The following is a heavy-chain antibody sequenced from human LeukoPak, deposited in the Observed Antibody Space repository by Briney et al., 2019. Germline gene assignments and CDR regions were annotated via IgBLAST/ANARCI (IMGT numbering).Heavy chain of an antibody. CDR2: SSSSSSYI. D-gene: IGHD3-22*01. J-gene: IGHJ4*02. V-gene: IGHV3-21*01. Sequence: KPGGSLRLSCAASGFTFSSYSMNWVRQAPGKGLEWVSSSSSSSSYIYYADLVKGRFTISRDNAKNSLYLQMNSLRAEDTAVYYCARDYREYYYDSSGYYGGFDYWGQGTLVTVSS. CDR3: ARDYREYYYDSSGYYGGFDY. CDR1: GFTFSSYS.